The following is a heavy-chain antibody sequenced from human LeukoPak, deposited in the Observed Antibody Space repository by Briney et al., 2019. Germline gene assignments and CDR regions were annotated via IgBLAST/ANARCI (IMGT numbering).Heavy chain of an antibody. V-gene: IGHV1-46*01. CDR1: GYTFTSYY. D-gene: IGHD3-22*01. CDR3: ARGGDHYDSSAPMDY. CDR2: INPSGGST. Sequence: GASVKVSCKASGYTFTSYYMHWVRQAPGQGLEWMGIINPSGGSTSYAQKFQGRVTLTRDTSTSTVYMELSSLRSEDTAVYYCARGGDHYDSSAPMDYWGQGTLVTVSS. J-gene: IGHJ4*02.